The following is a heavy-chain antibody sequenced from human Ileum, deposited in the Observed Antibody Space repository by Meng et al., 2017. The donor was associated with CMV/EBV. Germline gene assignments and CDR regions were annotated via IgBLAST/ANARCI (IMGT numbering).Heavy chain of an antibody. CDR3: ARASRDSGYYWFDP. D-gene: IGHD5-12*01. V-gene: IGHV3-74*01. CDR2: INSDGSSR. Sequence: GITCSNYWIHWVRQAQGNGLELVSRINSDGSSRSYGDAARGRFTISRDNAKNTVYLEMTSLRVEDTAVYYCARASRDSGYYWFDPWGQGTLVTVSS. J-gene: IGHJ5*02. CDR1: GITCSNYW.